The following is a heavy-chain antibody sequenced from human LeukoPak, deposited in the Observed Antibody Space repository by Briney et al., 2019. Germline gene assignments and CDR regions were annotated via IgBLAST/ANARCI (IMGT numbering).Heavy chain of an antibody. D-gene: IGHD5-18*01. V-gene: IGHV1-69*04. CDR3: AISGYSYGQYYFDY. J-gene: IGHJ4*02. Sequence: SVKVSCKASGGTFSSYAISWVRQAPGQGREWMGRIIHILGIANYAQKFQGRVTITADKSTNKAYMDRSSQRSEDTSVYYCAISGYSYGQYYFDYGGQGTLVTVSS. CDR2: IIHILGIA. CDR1: GGTFSSYA.